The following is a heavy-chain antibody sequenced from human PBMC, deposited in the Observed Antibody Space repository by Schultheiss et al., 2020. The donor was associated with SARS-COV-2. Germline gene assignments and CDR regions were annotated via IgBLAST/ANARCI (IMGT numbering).Heavy chain of an antibody. CDR1: GFTFSSYA. J-gene: IGHJ6*03. CDR2: ISGSGGST. CDR3: ARDRIAAAGRSYYYMDV. Sequence: GESLKISCAASGFTFSSYAMSWVRQAPGKGLEWVSAISGSGGSTYYADSVKGRFTISRDNSENTLFLQMNSLRAEDTAVYYCARDRIAAAGRSYYYMDVWGKGTTVTVSS. D-gene: IGHD6-13*01. V-gene: IGHV3-23*01.